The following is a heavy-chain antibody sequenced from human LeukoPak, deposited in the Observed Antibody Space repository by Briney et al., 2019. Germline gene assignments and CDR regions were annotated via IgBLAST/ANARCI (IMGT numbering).Heavy chain of an antibody. J-gene: IGHJ4*02. CDR2: ISTSGST. CDR1: GGSISSYY. V-gene: IGHV4-4*07. CDR3: ARTSSSGLVGGYYFDY. Sequence: SETLSLTCTVSGGSISSYYWSWIRQPAGKGLESIGHISTSGSTNYNPSLKSRVTMSVDTSKNQFSLKLSSVTAADTAVYYCARTSSSGLVGGYYFDYWGQGTLVTVSS. D-gene: IGHD6-19*01.